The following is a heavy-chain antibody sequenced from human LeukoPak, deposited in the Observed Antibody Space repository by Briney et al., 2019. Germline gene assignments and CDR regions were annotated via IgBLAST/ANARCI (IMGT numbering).Heavy chain of an antibody. CDR1: GFTFSSYS. D-gene: IGHD1-26*01. CDR3: AGGIVESDY. J-gene: IGHJ4*02. CDR2: ISSSSSYI. V-gene: IGHV3-21*01. Sequence: PGRSLRLSCAASGFTFSSYSMNWVRQAPGKGLEWVSSISSSSSYIYYADSVKGRFTISRDNAKNSLYLQMNSLRAEDTAVYYCAGGIVESDYWGQGTLVTVSS.